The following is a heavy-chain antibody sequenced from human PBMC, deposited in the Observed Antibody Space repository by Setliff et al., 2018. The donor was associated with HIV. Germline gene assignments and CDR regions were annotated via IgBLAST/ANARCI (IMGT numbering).Heavy chain of an antibody. D-gene: IGHD3-10*01. CDR2: INTDGRST. J-gene: IGHJ4*02. V-gene: IGHV3-74*01. CDR1: GFSLSSYW. CDR3: ARSWGVSYYGSGDVTPAAY. Sequence: PGGSLRLSCAASGFSLSSYWMHWVRQAPGKGLVWVSRINTDGRSTTYADSVKGRFTISRDNSKNTLYLQVNSLRAEDTAAYYCARSWGVSYYGSGDVTPAAYWGQGTLVTVSS.